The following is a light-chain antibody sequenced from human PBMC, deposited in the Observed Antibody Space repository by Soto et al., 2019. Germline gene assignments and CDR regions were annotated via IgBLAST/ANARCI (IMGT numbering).Light chain of an antibody. CDR1: QSVSSN. CDR3: QQYNNWPQT. CDR2: GAS. J-gene: IGKJ1*01. Sequence: EIVMTQSPATLSVSPGERATLSCRASQSVSSNLAWYQQKPGQAPRLLIYGASTRATGIPARLSGSGSGTEFTLTISSLPSEDFAVYYCQQYNNWPQTFGQGTKV. V-gene: IGKV3-15*01.